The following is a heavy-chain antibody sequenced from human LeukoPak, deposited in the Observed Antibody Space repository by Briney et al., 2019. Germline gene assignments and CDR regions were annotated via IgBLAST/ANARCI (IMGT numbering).Heavy chain of an antibody. CDR3: ARERILYYYGSGRIMDV. V-gene: IGHV4-61*08. Sequence: SETLSLTCTVSGGSISSGGYYWSWIRQHPGKGLEWIGYIYYSGSTSYNPSLKSRVTISVDTSKNQFSLKLSSVTAADTAVYYCARERILYYYGSGRIMDVWGQGTTVTVSS. CDR2: IYYSGST. D-gene: IGHD3-10*01. CDR1: GGSISSGGYY. J-gene: IGHJ6*02.